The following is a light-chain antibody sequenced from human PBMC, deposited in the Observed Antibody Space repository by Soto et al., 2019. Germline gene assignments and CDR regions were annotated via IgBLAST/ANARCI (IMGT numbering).Light chain of an antibody. CDR1: QSLSSTF. CDR2: GGS. J-gene: IGKJ1*01. V-gene: IGKV3-20*01. CDR3: QQYGVSPRS. Sequence: EIVMTQSPGTLSLSPGERATLSCRASQSLSSTFLAWYQQRPGQDPRLLIYGGSNRATGVPDRFSGSGSGTDFTLTISRLEPEDFAVYYCQQYGVSPRSFGQGTKVEIK.